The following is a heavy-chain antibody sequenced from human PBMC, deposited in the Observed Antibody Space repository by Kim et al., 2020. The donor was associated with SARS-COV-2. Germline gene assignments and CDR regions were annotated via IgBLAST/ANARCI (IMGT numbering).Heavy chain of an antibody. D-gene: IGHD3-3*01. Sequence: GGSLRLSCAASGFTFSSYWMSWVRQAPGKGLEWVANIKQDGSEKYYVDSVKGRFTISRDNAKNSLYLQMNSLRAEDTAVYYCARRYYDFWSGYYLYYYYYYGMDVWGQGTTVTVSS. CDR2: IKQDGSEK. J-gene: IGHJ6*02. V-gene: IGHV3-7*01. CDR3: ARRYYDFWSGYYLYYYYYYGMDV. CDR1: GFTFSSYW.